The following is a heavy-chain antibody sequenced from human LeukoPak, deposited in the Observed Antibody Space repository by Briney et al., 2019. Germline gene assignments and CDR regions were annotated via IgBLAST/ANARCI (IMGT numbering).Heavy chain of an antibody. D-gene: IGHD3-22*01. CDR3: ARCYYDSSGYVVRGRALDY. J-gene: IGHJ4*02. Sequence: GASVKVSCKASGGTFSSYAISWVRQAPGQGLEWMGGIIPIFGTANYAQKFQGRVTITADESTSTAYMELSSLRSEDTAVYYCARCYYDSSGYVVRGRALDYWGQGTLVTVSS. CDR2: IIPIFGTA. V-gene: IGHV1-69*13. CDR1: GGTFSSYA.